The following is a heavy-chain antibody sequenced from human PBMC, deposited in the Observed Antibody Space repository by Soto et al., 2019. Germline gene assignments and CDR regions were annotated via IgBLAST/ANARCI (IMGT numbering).Heavy chain of an antibody. D-gene: IGHD2-2*01. CDR3: ARGPVVVVPDDMFTRHNWFDP. CDR1: GGTFRNYP. Sequence: GASVKVSCKASGGTFRNYPINWVRQAPGQGLEWMGSIFPLTDMANYAQKFQGRVTITADKSTSIAYMELNSLRSEDTAVYYCARGPVVVVPDDMFTRHNWFDPWGQGTRVTVSS. V-gene: IGHV1-69*02. CDR2: IFPLTDMA. J-gene: IGHJ5*02.